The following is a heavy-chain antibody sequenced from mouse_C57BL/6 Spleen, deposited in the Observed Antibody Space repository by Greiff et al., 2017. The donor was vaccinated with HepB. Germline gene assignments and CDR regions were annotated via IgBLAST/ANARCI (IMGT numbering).Heavy chain of an antibody. CDR3: TREGLGVTGAY. V-gene: IGHV1-15*01. CDR1: GYTFTDYE. Sequence: QVQLQQSGAELVRPGASVTLSCKASGYTFTDYEMHWVKQTPVHGLEWIGAIDPETGGTAYNQKFKGKAILTADKSSSTAYMELRSLTSEDSAVYYWTREGLGVTGAYWGQGTLVTVSA. J-gene: IGHJ3*01. CDR2: IDPETGGT. D-gene: IGHD2-5*01.